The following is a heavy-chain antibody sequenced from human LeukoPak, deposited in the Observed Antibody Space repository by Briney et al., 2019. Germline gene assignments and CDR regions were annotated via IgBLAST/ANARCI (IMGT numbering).Heavy chain of an antibody. CDR2: ISGSGGST. CDR1: GFTFSSYA. CDR3: AKAGQSSAYYYYGMDV. D-gene: IGHD1-26*01. Sequence: GGSLRLSCAASGFTFSSYAMSWVRQAPGKGLEWVSAISGSGGSTYYADSVKGRFTISRDNSKNTLYLQMNSLRAEDTAVYYCAKAGQSSAYYYYGMDVWGQGTTVTVSS. V-gene: IGHV3-23*01. J-gene: IGHJ6*02.